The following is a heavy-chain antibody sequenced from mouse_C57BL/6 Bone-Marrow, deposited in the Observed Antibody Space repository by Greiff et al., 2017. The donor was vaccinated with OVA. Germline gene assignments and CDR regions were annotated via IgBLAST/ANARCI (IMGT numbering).Heavy chain of an antibody. V-gene: IGHV1-15*01. CDR3: TSRPTAQTNFDY. CDR2: IDPETGGT. J-gene: IGHJ2*01. CDR1: GYTFTDYE. Sequence: QVQLKQSGAELVRPGASVTLSCKASGYTFTDYEMHWVKQTPVHGLEWIGAIDPETGGTAYNQKFKGKAILTADKSSSTAYMELRSLTSEDSAVDYCTSRPTAQTNFDYGGQGTTLTVSA. D-gene: IGHD3-2*02.